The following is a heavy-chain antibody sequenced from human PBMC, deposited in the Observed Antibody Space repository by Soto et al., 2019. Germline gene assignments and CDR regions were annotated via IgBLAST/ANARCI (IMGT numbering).Heavy chain of an antibody. V-gene: IGHV3-21*01. Sequence: GGSLRLSCAASGFTFRTYNMIWVRQAPGKGLEWVSSISSSSSYIYYADSVKGRFTISRDNAKNSLYLQMNSLRAEDTAVYYCSRQYPSSSRHFYHWGQGSRVTVSS. CDR3: SRQYPSSSRHFYH. J-gene: IGHJ4*02. CDR1: GFTFRTYN. D-gene: IGHD6-6*01. CDR2: ISSSSSYI.